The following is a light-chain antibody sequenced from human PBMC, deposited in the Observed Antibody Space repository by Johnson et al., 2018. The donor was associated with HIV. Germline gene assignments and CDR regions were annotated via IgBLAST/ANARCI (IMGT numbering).Light chain of an antibody. CDR2: KNN. Sequence: QSLLTQPPSVSAAPGQKVTISCSGSSSTIGNNYVSWYQLLPGTAPKLLIYKNNKRPSGVPDRFSGSKSGTSASLAISGLQAEDEADYYCAAWDDSLNGYVFVTGTKVTVL. V-gene: IGLV1-51*02. J-gene: IGLJ1*01. CDR1: SSTIGNNY. CDR3: AAWDDSLNGYV.